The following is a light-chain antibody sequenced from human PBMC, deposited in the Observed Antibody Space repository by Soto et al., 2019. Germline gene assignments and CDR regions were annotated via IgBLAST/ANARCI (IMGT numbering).Light chain of an antibody. V-gene: IGKV3-15*01. J-gene: IGKJ1*01. CDR3: QQHNNWPAT. CDR1: QSVTTN. Sequence: EIVMTQSPATLSVSPGERATLSCRASQSVTTNLAWYQQKPGQAPRLLIYGASTRASGIPARFSGSGSGTEFTLTISSLQSEDFAIYYCQQHNNWPATFGQGTKVEI. CDR2: GAS.